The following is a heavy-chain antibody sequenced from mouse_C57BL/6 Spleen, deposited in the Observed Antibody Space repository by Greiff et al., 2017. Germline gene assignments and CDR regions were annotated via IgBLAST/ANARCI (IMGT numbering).Heavy chain of an antibody. CDR1: GFTFSSYG. CDR2: ISSGGSYT. D-gene: IGHD1-1*01. Sequence: VQLKESGGDLVKPGGSLKLSCAASGFTFSSYGMSWVRQTPDKRLEWVATISSGGSYTYYPDSVKGRFTISRDNAKNTLYLQMSSLKSEDTAMYYCARHDYYGSIYRDYFDYWGQGTTLTVSS. CDR3: ARHDYYGSIYRDYFDY. V-gene: IGHV5-6*01. J-gene: IGHJ2*01.